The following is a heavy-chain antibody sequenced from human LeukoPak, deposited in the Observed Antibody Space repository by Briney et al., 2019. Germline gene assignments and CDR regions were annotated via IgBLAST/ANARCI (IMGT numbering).Heavy chain of an antibody. CDR3: ARGGGGYETFPDFDY. J-gene: IGHJ4*02. CDR2: IYYSGST. V-gene: IGHV4-59*01. D-gene: IGHD5-12*01. Sequence: TSETLSLTCTVSGDSISNYYWSWIRQPPGKGLEWIGYIYYSGSTNHNPSLKSRVTISVDTSKNQFSLKLSSVAAADTAVYYCARGGGGYETFPDFDYWGQGTLVTVSS. CDR1: GDSISNYY.